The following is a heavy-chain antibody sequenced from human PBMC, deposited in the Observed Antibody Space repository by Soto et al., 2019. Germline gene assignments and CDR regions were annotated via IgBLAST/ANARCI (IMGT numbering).Heavy chain of an antibody. V-gene: IGHV1-69*13. Sequence: ASVKVSCKASGVTFSSETLGWVRQAPGQGLEWVGGIIPLFGTASYAQKFQGRVTITADESTSTVYMELSSLRSDDTAVYFCATELGENPASPFDTWGQGTLVTVSS. D-gene: IGHD3-10*01. CDR1: GVTFSSET. CDR3: ATELGENPASPFDT. CDR2: IIPLFGTA. J-gene: IGHJ4*02.